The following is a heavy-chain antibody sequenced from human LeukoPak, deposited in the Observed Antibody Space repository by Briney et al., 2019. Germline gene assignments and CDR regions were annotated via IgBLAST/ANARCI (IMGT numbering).Heavy chain of an antibody. CDR2: IYYSGST. Sequence: PSETLSLTCTVSGGSISSYYWSWIRQPPGKGLEWIGYIYYSGSTNYNPSLKSRVTISVDTSKNQFSLKLSSVTAADTAVYYCARGRGSGSYYLNWFDPWGQGTLVTVSS. J-gene: IGHJ5*02. V-gene: IGHV4-59*08. CDR3: ARGRGSGSYYLNWFDP. CDR1: GGSISSYY. D-gene: IGHD3-10*01.